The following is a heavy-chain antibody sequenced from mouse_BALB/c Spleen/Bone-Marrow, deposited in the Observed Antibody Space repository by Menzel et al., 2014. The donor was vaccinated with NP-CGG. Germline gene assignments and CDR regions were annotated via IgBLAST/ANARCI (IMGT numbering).Heavy chain of an antibody. CDR3: ARHGFYYAMDY. V-gene: IGHV5-2*01. Sequence: EVMLEESGGGLVQPGESLKLSCESNEYEFPSHDMSWVRKTPEKRLELVAAINSDGGITNYPDTMERRFTISRDNTKKTLYLQMSSLRSEDTALYYCARHGFYYAMDYWGQGTSVTVSS. J-gene: IGHJ4*01. CDR2: INSDGGIT. CDR1: EYEFPSHD.